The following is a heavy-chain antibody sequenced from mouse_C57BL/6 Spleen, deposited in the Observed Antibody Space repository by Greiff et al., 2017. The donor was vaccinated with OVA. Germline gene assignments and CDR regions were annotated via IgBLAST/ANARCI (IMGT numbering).Heavy chain of an antibody. CDR3: ARCRCNLAWFAY. Sequence: QVQLQQSGAELVRPGTSVKVSCKASGYAFTNYLIEWVKQRPGQGLEWIGVINPGSGGTNYNEKFKGKATLTADKSSSTAYMQLSSLTSEDSAVCFCARCRCNLAWFAYWGQGTLVTVSA. CDR2: INPGSGGT. J-gene: IGHJ3*01. V-gene: IGHV1-54*01. CDR1: GYAFTNYL. D-gene: IGHD2-1*01.